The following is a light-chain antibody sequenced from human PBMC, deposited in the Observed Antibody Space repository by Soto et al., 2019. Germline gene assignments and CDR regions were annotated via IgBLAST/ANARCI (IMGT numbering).Light chain of an antibody. Sequence: QSALTQPASVSGSPGQSITISCTGTSSDVGGYNYVSWYQQHPGKAPKLMIYDVSNRPSGVSNRFSGSKSGNTASLTISGLQAEDEADYYCSSYTSSSTGWVFGTGTKLTVL. CDR1: SSDVGGYNY. J-gene: IGLJ1*01. CDR2: DVS. CDR3: SSYTSSSTGWV. V-gene: IGLV2-14*01.